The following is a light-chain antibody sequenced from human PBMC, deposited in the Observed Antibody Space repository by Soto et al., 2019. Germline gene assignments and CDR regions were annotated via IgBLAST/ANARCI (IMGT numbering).Light chain of an antibody. Sequence: EVVMTQSPATLSVSQGERVILSCRASQNIHDKLAWYQQKPGQTPRLLIYDASTRATGIPGSFSGSGSGTEFTLTISSLQSEDVAVYYCQQYNRWPLTFGGGTKVDI. CDR1: QNIHDK. J-gene: IGKJ4*01. CDR3: QQYNRWPLT. V-gene: IGKV3-15*01. CDR2: DAS.